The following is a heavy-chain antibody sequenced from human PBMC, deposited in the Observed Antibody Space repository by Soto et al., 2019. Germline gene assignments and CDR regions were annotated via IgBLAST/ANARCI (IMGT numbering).Heavy chain of an antibody. V-gene: IGHV3-23*01. CDR3: AKDRRYYDSSGYGNYFDY. CDR1: GFTFSSYA. CDR2: ISGSGGST. J-gene: IGHJ4*02. Sequence: GGSLRLSCAASGFTFSSYAMSWVRQAPGKGLEWVSAISGSGGSTYYADSVKGRFTISRDNSKNTLYLQMNSLRAEDTAVYYCAKDRRYYDSSGYGNYFDYWGQGTLVTVSS. D-gene: IGHD3-22*01.